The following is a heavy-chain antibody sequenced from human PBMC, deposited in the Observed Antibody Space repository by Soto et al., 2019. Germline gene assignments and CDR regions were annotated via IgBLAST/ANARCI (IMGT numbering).Heavy chain of an antibody. Sequence: SETLSLTCTVSGGSISSSSFHGGWIRQPPGKGLEWIGSIYYSGSTYYSPSLKSRVTISVDTSKNQFSLKLSSVTAADTAVYYCARRQRAAGTDWWFDPWGQGTLVS. D-gene: IGHD6-13*01. CDR1: GGSISSSSFH. CDR2: IYYSGST. CDR3: ARRQRAAGTDWWFDP. J-gene: IGHJ5*02. V-gene: IGHV4-39*01.